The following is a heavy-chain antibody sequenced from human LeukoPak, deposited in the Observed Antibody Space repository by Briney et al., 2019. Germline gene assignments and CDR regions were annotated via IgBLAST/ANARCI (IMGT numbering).Heavy chain of an antibody. CDR1: GYTFTGYY. D-gene: IGHD2-2*01. CDR2: INPNSGGT. J-gene: IGHJ4*02. Sequence: GASVKVSCKASGYTFTGYYMHWVRQAPGQGLEWMGWINPNSGGTNYAQKFQGGVTMTRDTSISTAYMELSRLRSDDTAVYYCARSRYCSSTSCYSFDYWGQGTLVTVSS. CDR3: ARSRYCSSTSCYSFDY. V-gene: IGHV1-2*02.